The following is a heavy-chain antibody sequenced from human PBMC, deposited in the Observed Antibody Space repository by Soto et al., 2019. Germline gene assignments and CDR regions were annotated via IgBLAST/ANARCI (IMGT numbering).Heavy chain of an antibody. D-gene: IGHD2-2*01. CDR3: AREQIYCSSTSCPIYYFDY. CDR2: IYYSGST. V-gene: IGHV4-59*12. CDR1: GGSISSYY. Sequence: QVQLQESGPGLVKPSETLSLTCTVSGGSISSYYWSWIRQPPGKGLEWIGYIYYSGSTNYNPSLKSRVTISVDTSKNQFSLKLSSVTAADTAVYYCAREQIYCSSTSCPIYYFDYWGQGTLVTVSS. J-gene: IGHJ4*02.